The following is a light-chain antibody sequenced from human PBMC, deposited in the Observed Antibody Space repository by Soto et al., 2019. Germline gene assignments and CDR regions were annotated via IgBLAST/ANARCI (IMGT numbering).Light chain of an antibody. CDR3: QSYDGSLGGVL. V-gene: IGLV1-40*01. CDR2: GNT. CDR1: SSNIGSPYD. J-gene: IGLJ2*01. Sequence: QPVLTQPPSVSGAPGQRVSISCTGSSSNIGSPYDVHWYQQLPGTAPKLLIYGNTNRPSGVPDRFSGSKSGSSASLAITGLQAEDEADYYCQSYDGSLGGVLFGGGTKLTVL.